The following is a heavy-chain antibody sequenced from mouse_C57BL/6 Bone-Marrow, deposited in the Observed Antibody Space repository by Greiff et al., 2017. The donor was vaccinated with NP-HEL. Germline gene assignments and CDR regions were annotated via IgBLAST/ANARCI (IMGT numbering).Heavy chain of an antibody. V-gene: IGHV1-5*01. J-gene: IGHJ2*01. CDR1: GYTFTSYW. CDR3: TDKGFYDGYYFDY. D-gene: IGHD2-3*01. CDR2: IYPGNSDT. Sequence: EVQLQQSGTVLARPGASVKMSCKTSGYTFTSYWMHWVKQRPGQGLEWIGAIYPGNSDTSYNQKFKGKAKLTAVTSASTAYMELSSLTNEDSAVYYCTDKGFYDGYYFDYWGQGTTLTVSS.